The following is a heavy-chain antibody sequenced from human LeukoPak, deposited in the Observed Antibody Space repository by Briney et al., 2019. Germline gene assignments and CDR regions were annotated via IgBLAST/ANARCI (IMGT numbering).Heavy chain of an antibody. Sequence: SETLSLTCTGLGDSINSRGYIWVWVRQPPGKGLDWVGDIFYTNGHTSYNPSLESRVTISVDASRSQFSLRVTSVTAAVTAVYFCARRRYGSSWTDSWGQGTLVTVSS. J-gene: IGHJ4*02. V-gene: IGHV4-39*01. CDR1: GDSINSRGYI. D-gene: IGHD5-24*01. CDR2: IFYTNGHT. CDR3: ARRRYGSSWTDS.